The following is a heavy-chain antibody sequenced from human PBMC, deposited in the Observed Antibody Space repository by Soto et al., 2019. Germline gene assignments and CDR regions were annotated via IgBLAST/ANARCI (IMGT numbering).Heavy chain of an antibody. Sequence: EVQLVESGGGLVKPGGSLRLSCAASGFSFSSYSMNWVRQAPGKGLEWASSISSSASHINFADSVKGRFTISRDNAKKSLYLQMNSLRAEDTAVYYCARGYTGYCSGGTCYWFDPWGQGTRVTVSS. V-gene: IGHV3-21*01. CDR1: GFSFSSYS. J-gene: IGHJ5*02. D-gene: IGHD2-15*01. CDR2: ISSSASHI. CDR3: ARGYTGYCSGGTCYWFDP.